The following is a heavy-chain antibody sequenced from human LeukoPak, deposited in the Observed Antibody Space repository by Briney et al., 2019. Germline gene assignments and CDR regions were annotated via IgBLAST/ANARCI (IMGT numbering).Heavy chain of an antibody. CDR2: IYYSGST. CDR1: GGSISSYY. Sequence: PSETLSLTCTVSGGSISSYYWSWIRQPPGKGLEWIGYIYYSGSTNYNPSLKSRVTISVDTSKNQFSLKLSSVTAADTAVYYCAREYSSASRAFDYWGQGTLVTVSS. D-gene: IGHD6-19*01. J-gene: IGHJ4*02. CDR3: AREYSSASRAFDY. V-gene: IGHV4-59*12.